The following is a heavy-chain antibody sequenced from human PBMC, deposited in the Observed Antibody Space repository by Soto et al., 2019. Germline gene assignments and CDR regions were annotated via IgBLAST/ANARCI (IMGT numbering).Heavy chain of an antibody. D-gene: IGHD3-3*01. CDR2: ISYDGSNK. J-gene: IGHJ6*02. V-gene: IGHV3-30-3*01. CDR1: GFTFSSYA. CDR3: AREPTYYDFWSGNLGHTPYGMDV. Sequence: GGSLRLSCAASGFTFSSYAMHWVRQAPGKGLEWVAVISYDGSNKYYADSVKGRFTISRDNSKNTLYLQMNSLRAEDTAVYYCAREPTYYDFWSGNLGHTPYGMDVWGQGTTVTVSS.